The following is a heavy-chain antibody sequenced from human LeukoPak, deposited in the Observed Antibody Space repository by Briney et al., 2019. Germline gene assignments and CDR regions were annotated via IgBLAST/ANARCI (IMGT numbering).Heavy chain of an antibody. CDR3: ASLSSGAAFDV. D-gene: IGHD3-22*01. Sequence: PGGSLRLSCAASGFTFSSYGMHWVRQAPGKGLEWVAVIWYDGSNKYYADSVKGRFTISRDNSKNTLYLQMNSLRAEDTAVYYCASLSSGAAFDVWGQGTVVTVSS. CDR1: GFTFSSYG. CDR2: IWYDGSNK. J-gene: IGHJ3*01. V-gene: IGHV3-33*01.